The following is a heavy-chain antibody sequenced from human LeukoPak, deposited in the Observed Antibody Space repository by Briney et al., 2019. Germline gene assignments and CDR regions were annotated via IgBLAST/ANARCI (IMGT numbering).Heavy chain of an antibody. Sequence: PGGSLRLSCAVSGFTFSSYWMSWVRQAPGKGLEWVANIKQDGSDKYYVDSVKGRFTISRDNAKNSLYLQMNSLRDEDTAVYFCASGEGGFWGQGTMVTVSS. CDR2: IKQDGSDK. V-gene: IGHV3-7*01. CDR1: GFTFSSYW. D-gene: IGHD6-25*01. CDR3: ASGEGGF. J-gene: IGHJ3*01.